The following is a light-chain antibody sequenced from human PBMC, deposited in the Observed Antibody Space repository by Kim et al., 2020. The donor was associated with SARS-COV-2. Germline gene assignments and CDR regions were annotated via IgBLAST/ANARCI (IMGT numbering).Light chain of an antibody. J-gene: IGKJ1*01. V-gene: IGKV3-20*01. CDR2: GAY. CDR3: QQYEYGSSKT. CDR1: QSLNKNF. Sequence: PGERATLSCKSSQSLNKNFLAWYQQKPGQAPRLLISGAYSRATGIPDRFSGSGSGTDFTLTISRLEPEDFGVYYCQQYEYGSSKTFGQGTKVDIK.